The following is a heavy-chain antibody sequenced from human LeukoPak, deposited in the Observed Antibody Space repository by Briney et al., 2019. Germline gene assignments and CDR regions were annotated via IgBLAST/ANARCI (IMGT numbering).Heavy chain of an antibody. CDR3: ARDKWELLHY. J-gene: IGHJ4*02. CDR2: INPNSGGT. CDR1: GYTFTGYY. Sequence: VASVKVSCKASGYTFTGYYMHWVRQAPGQGLEWMGWINPNSGGTNYAQKFRGRVTMTRDTSISTAYMELSRLRSDDTAVYYCARDKWELLHYWGQGTLVTVSS. V-gene: IGHV1-2*02. D-gene: IGHD1-26*01.